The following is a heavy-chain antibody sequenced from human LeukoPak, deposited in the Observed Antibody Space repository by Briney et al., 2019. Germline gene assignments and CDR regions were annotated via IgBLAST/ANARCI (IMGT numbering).Heavy chain of an antibody. V-gene: IGHV3-23*01. D-gene: IGHD6-19*01. Sequence: GGSLRLSCAASGFTFSSYAMSWVRQAPGKGPEWVSAISGSDGRLFYADSVKGRFTISRDNAKNSLYLQMNSLRAEDTAVYYCARDPGYSSGWSDAFDIWGQGTMVTVSS. CDR3: ARDPGYSSGWSDAFDI. CDR1: GFTFSSYA. J-gene: IGHJ3*02. CDR2: ISGSDGRL.